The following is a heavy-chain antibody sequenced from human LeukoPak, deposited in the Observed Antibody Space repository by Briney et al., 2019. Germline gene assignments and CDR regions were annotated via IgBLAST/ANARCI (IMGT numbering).Heavy chain of an antibody. CDR3: ARDGNSGYASYYFDY. Sequence: GGSLRLSCAASGFTFSNIAMTWVRQAPGERLEWVATISGSGESTYYADSLKGRFTISRDNSKNTVYLHMNSLRAEDTAVYYCARDGNSGYASYYFDYWGQGVLVTVSS. CDR1: GFTFSNIA. J-gene: IGHJ4*02. CDR2: ISGSGEST. D-gene: IGHD5-12*01. V-gene: IGHV3-23*01.